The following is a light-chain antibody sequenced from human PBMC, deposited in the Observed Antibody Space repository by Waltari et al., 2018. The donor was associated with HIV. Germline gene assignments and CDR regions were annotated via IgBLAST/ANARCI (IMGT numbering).Light chain of an antibody. J-gene: IGKJ1*01. CDR1: QNVGAF. CDR3: HQYASFSGT. V-gene: IGKV1-5*03. CDR2: QSS. Sequence: IRLTQSPSTLSASAGDRVAITCRAGQNVGAFLAWYQQKPGKPPKLLIFQSSTLEGGVPSRFSGSVSGSDFTLTINGLQSDDFATYYCHQYASFSGTFGQGTKVEL.